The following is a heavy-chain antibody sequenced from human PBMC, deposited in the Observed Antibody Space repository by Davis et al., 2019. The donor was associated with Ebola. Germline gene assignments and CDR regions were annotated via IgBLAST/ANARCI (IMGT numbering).Heavy chain of an antibody. D-gene: IGHD3-22*01. CDR2: IYYSGTT. V-gene: IGHV4-61*01. CDR1: GGSVSSGSYY. J-gene: IGHJ4*02. Sequence: MPSETLSLTCAVYGGSVSSGSYYWSWIRQPPGKGLEWIGYIYYSGTTSYNPSLKSRITISADTSKNQFSLQLTSVTAADTAVYYCARHRPGPYDIWGQGTLVTVFS. CDR3: ARHRPGPYDI.